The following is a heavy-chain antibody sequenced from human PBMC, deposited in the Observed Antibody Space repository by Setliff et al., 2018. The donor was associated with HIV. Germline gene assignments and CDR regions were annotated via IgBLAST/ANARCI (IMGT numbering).Heavy chain of an antibody. CDR3: ARTQDIVVVPAVRSPAFDI. Sequence: SETLSLTCAVYGGSFSDYYWSWIRQPPGKGLGWIGEINHSGTTNYNSSLKSRVTMSVDTSKNQFSLKLNSVTAADTAVYYCARTQDIVVVPAVRSPAFDIWGQWTMVTVSS. V-gene: IGHV4-34*01. CDR2: INHSGTT. CDR1: GGSFSDYY. J-gene: IGHJ3*02. D-gene: IGHD2-2*01.